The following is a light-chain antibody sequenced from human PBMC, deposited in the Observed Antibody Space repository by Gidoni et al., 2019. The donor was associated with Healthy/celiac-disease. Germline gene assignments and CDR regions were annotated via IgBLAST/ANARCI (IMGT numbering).Light chain of an antibody. Sequence: QSALTQPPSVSGSPGQSVTISCTGTSGDVGMYNYVSWYQKHPGKPPKLILHDVSQRPSGVPDRFSGSKSGNTASLTISGLQSDDDADYYCCSYAGSYTRYVFGTGTKVTVL. V-gene: IGLV2-11*02. CDR1: SGDVGMYNY. CDR3: CSYAGSYTRYV. J-gene: IGLJ1*01. CDR2: DVS.